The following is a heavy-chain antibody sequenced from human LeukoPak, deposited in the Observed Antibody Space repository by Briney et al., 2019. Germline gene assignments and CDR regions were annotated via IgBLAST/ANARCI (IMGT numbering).Heavy chain of an antibody. J-gene: IGHJ4*02. V-gene: IGHV3-23*01. D-gene: IGHD3-22*01. CDR1: GFTFSNYA. Sequence: PGGSLRLSCAASGFTFSNYAMNWVRQAPGKGLEWVSAVSGSGGDTFYADSVKGRFTISRDSSQNTLYLQMNSLRAEDTAVYYCANEDYYDSSGSNYFDYWGQGTLVTVSS. CDR2: VSGSGGDT. CDR3: ANEDYYDSSGSNYFDY.